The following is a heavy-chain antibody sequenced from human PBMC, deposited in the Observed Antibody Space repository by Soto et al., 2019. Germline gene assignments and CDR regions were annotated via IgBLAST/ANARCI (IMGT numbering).Heavy chain of an antibody. CDR2: ITWNSGKI. Sequence: EVELVESGGGLAQPGGSLRLSCAASGFNLDDFAMHWVRQAPGKGLEWVSGITWNSGKIDYGDSVKGRFTISRDNAKNFLYLQMNGLRNEDTALYDCAKDRSIVAAGIDNWGRGTLVTVSS. D-gene: IGHD6-13*01. CDR3: AKDRSIVAAGIDN. V-gene: IGHV3-9*01. CDR1: GFNLDDFA. J-gene: IGHJ4*02.